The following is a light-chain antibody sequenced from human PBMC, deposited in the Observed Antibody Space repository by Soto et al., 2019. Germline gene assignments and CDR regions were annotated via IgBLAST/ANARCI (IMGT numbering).Light chain of an antibody. Sequence: EIVMTQSPATLSVSLGERVTLSCRASQSVRSNLAWYQQKPGQAPRLLIYGASTRATGVPASFSGRGSGTEFTLTISSLQSEDFAVYYCQQYNNWPPLTFGGGTKV. J-gene: IGKJ4*01. V-gene: IGKV3-15*01. CDR2: GAS. CDR3: QQYNNWPPLT. CDR1: QSVRSN.